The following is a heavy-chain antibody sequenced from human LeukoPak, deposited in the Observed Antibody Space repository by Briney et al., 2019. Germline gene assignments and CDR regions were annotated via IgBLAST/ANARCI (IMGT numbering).Heavy chain of an antibody. CDR3: ARSGALTGYLY. Sequence: SETLSLTCTVSGGSITSCYWSWIRQPPGKGLEWIGYIYYSGNTNYNPTLTSRVTISVDTSKNQFSLKLSSVTAADTAVYYCARSGALTGYLYWGQGTLITVSS. J-gene: IGHJ4*02. D-gene: IGHD3-9*01. CDR2: IYYSGNT. CDR1: GGSITSCY. V-gene: IGHV4-59*01.